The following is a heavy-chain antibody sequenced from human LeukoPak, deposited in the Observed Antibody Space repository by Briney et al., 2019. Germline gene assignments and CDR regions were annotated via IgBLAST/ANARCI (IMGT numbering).Heavy chain of an antibody. Sequence: SETLSLTCAVYGGSFSGYYWSWIRRPPGKGLEWIGEINHSGSTNYNPSLKSRVTISVDTSKNQFSLKLSSVTAADTAVYYCARGGGSEGISHRRIYVYWGQGTLVTVSS. V-gene: IGHV4-34*01. CDR1: GGSFSGYY. J-gene: IGHJ4*02. CDR3: ARGGGSEGISHRRIYVY. CDR2: INHSGST. D-gene: IGHD3-16*01.